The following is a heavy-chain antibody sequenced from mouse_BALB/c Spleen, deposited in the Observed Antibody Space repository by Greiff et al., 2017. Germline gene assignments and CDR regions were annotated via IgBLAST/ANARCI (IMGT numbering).Heavy chain of an antibody. V-gene: IGHV3-8*02. CDR2: ISYSGST. CDR3: ARSYGNYDYAMDY. CDR1: GDSITSGY. J-gene: IGHJ4*01. D-gene: IGHD2-10*02. Sequence: EVKLVESGPSLVKPSQTLSLTCSVTGDSITSGYWNWIRKFPGNKLEYMGYISYSGSTYYNPSLKSRISITRDTSKNQYYLQLNSVTTEDTATYYCARSYGNYDYAMDYWGQGTSVTVSS.